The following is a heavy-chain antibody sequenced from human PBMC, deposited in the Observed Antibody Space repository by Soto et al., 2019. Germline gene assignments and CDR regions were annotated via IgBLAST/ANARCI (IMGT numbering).Heavy chain of an antibody. J-gene: IGHJ4*02. Sequence: SETLSHTCTVSGGSISSYYCSWFRQPPGKGLEWIGYIYYSGSINYNPSLKSRVTISVDTSKNQFSLKLSSVTAADTAVYYCARHDPGYDNDFDYWGQGTLVTVSS. V-gene: IGHV4-59*08. CDR3: ARHDPGYDNDFDY. CDR2: IYYSGSI. CDR1: GGSISSYY. D-gene: IGHD5-12*01.